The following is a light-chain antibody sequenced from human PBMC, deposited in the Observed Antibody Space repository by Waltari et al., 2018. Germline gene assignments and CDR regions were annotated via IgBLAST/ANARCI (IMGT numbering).Light chain of an antibody. CDR3: AAWDDSLNGVV. J-gene: IGLJ2*01. CDR1: SSNIGSHS. Sequence: QSVVTQSPSASGTPGQRVTISCSGSSSNIGSHSVNWYQQLPGTAPKLLIYSNNQWPSGVPDRFSGSKSGTSASLAISGLQSEDEADYYCAAWDDSLNGVVFGGGTKLTVL. CDR2: SNN. V-gene: IGLV1-44*01.